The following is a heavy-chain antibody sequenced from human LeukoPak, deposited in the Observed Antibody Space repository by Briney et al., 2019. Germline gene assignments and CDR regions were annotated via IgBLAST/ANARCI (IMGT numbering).Heavy chain of an antibody. CDR2: ISSSGSTI. D-gene: IGHD2-15*01. CDR3: AREGVVSLDY. J-gene: IGHJ4*02. Sequence: GGSLRLSCAASGFTFSSYEMNWVRQAPGKGLEWVSYISSSGSTIYYADSVKGRFTISRDNAKNSLYLQMNSLRAEDTAVYYCAREGVVSLDYWGQGTLVTVSS. CDR1: GFTFSSYE. V-gene: IGHV3-48*03.